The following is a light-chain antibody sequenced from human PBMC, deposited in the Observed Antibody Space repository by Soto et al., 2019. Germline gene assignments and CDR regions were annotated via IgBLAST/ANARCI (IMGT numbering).Light chain of an antibody. V-gene: IGKV1-5*01. CDR2: DAS. J-gene: IGKJ2*01. Sequence: DIQLTQSPSTLSASVGDRATITCRASQRITSWLAWYQQKPGKAPMLLIYDASRLQSGVQAMFSGSGSGTEFTLTISSLQTDYFATYYCQQYDSYYTFGQGTKLDIK. CDR1: QRITSW. CDR3: QQYDSYYT.